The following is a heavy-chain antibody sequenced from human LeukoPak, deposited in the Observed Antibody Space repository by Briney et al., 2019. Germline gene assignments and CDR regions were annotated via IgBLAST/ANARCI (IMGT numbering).Heavy chain of an antibody. CDR1: GGSVSSGDFY. V-gene: IGHV4-30-4*01. D-gene: IGHD4-17*01. J-gene: IGHJ4*02. CDR2: IYDFGHT. CDR3: VREGDDYDDPDH. Sequence: PSETLSLTCSISGGSVSSGDFYWSWIPQPPGKGLEWIGHIYDFGHTHYKPSLVSRVTIAVDTSKNQFSLKLTSVTVADTAVYYGVREGDDYDDPDHWGQGTLVTVSS.